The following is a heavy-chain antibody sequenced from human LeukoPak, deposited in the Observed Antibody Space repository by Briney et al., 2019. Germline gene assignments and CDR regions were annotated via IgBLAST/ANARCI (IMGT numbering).Heavy chain of an antibody. J-gene: IGHJ4*02. CDR1: GDSISSYY. V-gene: IGHV4-38-2*02. D-gene: IGHD6-6*01. Sequence: PSETLSLTCIVSGDSISSYYWIWIRQPAGKGLEWIGTIYHSGSTYYNPSLKSRVTISVDTSKNQFSLKLSSVTAADTAVYYCARDLGIAARPDYWGQGTLVTVSS. CDR3: ARDLGIAARPDY. CDR2: IYHSGST.